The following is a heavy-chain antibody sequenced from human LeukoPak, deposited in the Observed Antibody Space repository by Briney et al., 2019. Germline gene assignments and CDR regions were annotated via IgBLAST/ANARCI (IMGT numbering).Heavy chain of an antibody. CDR1: GGSISSSSYY. Sequence: MPSETLSLTCTVSGGSISSSSYYWGWIRQPPGKGLEWIGSIYYSGSTYYNPSLKSRVTISVDTSKNQFSLKLSSVTAADTAVYYCARGYSGYAGPESMDFWGQGTTVTVSS. V-gene: IGHV4-39*01. D-gene: IGHD5-12*01. J-gene: IGHJ6*02. CDR3: ARGYSGYAGPESMDF. CDR2: IYYSGST.